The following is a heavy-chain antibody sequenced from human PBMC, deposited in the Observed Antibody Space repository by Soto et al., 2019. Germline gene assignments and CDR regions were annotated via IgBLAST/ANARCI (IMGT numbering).Heavy chain of an antibody. Sequence: EVQLVDSGGGLVEPGGSLRLSCAASGFTFSTYWMHWVRQAPGEGLVWVSRIKGDESATDYADSVKGRFTVSRDNAKNTLYLQIHSLRDEDTAIYYCARGGIYANYQDNWGQGTLGTVSS. CDR1: GFTFSTYW. J-gene: IGHJ4*02. V-gene: IGHV3-74*01. CDR3: ARGGIYANYQDN. D-gene: IGHD3-16*01. CDR2: IKGDESAT.